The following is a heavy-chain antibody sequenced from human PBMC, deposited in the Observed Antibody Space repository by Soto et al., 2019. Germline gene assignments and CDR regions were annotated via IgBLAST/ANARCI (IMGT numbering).Heavy chain of an antibody. CDR1: GFTFSSYA. CDR3: ANSIAAAGTRWFDP. D-gene: IGHD6-13*01. Sequence: GGSLRLSCAASGFTFSSYAMSWVRQAPGKGLEWVSAISGSGGSTYCADSVKGRFTISRDNSKNTLYLQMNSLRAEDTAVYYCANSIAAAGTRWFDPWGQGTLVTVSS. CDR2: ISGSGGST. V-gene: IGHV3-23*01. J-gene: IGHJ5*02.